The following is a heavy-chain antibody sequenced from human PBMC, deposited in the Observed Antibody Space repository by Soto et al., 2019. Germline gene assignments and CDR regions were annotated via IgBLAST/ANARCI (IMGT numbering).Heavy chain of an antibody. V-gene: IGHV1-2*02. CDR3: AKARAVRLEVCDS. D-gene: IGHD6-19*01. CDR2: INPKNSDT. J-gene: IGHJ4*02. CDR1: GYTFTDYY. Sequence: GASVEVSYQASGYTFTDYYINWVRQAPGQGLELMGWINPKNSDTKYAPYLQDRVAWTRDTSISTVYMELTRLRSDDTAIYYCAKARAVRLEVCDSWGQGALVTVSS.